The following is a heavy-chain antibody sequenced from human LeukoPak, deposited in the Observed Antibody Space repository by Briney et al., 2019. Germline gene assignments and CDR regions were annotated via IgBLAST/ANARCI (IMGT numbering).Heavy chain of an antibody. D-gene: IGHD2-21*02. J-gene: IGHJ4*02. CDR3: ARGLRAYCGGDCYPFDY. CDR2: INPSGGRT. CDR1: GYTFTNYY. Sequence: GASVKVSCKASGYTFTNYYIYWVRQAPGQGLEWMGIINPSGGRTDYAQNFQGRVTVTRDTSTSTAYMELSSLRSEDTAVYYCARGLRAYCGGDCYPFDYWGQGTLVTVSS. V-gene: IGHV1-46*01.